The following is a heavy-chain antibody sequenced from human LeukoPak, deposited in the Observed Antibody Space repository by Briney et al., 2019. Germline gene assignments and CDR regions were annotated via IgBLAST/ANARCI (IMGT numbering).Heavy chain of an antibody. CDR2: ISGSGGST. D-gene: IGHD3-3*01. J-gene: IGHJ4*02. Sequence: RPGGSLRLSCAASGFTFSSYAMSWVRQAPGKGLEWVSAISGSGGSTYYADSVKGRFTISRDNSKNTLYLQMNSLRAEDTAVYYCAKDRITIFGVVIGDDYWGQGTLVTVSS. CDR1: GFTFSSYA. CDR3: AKDRITIFGVVIGDDY. V-gene: IGHV3-23*01.